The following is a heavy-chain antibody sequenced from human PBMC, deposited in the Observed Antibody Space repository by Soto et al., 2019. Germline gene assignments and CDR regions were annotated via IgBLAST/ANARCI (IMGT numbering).Heavy chain of an antibody. CDR1: GFSFSSYW. Sequence: GGSLRLSCAASGFSFSSYWMSWVRQAPGKGLGWVANIKEDGSQKWYVDSVKGRFTVSRDNAKNSLYLQMNSLRAEDTAVYYCARGDYYDSSGPFSDAFDISGQGTMVTVPS. V-gene: IGHV3-7*04. J-gene: IGHJ3*02. D-gene: IGHD3-22*01. CDR2: IKEDGSQK. CDR3: ARGDYYDSSGPFSDAFDI.